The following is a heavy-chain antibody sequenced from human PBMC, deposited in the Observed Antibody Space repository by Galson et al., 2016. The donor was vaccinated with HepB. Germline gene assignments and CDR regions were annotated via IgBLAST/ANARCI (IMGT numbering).Heavy chain of an antibody. CDR2: IWYDGSNK. Sequence: SLRLSCAASGFTFSNYGMHWVRQAPGKGLEWVAVIWYDGSNKYYADSVKGRFTIPRDNSKNTLYLQMNSLRAEDTAVYSCGRMSNWGAKAFDIWGQGTMVTVSS. V-gene: IGHV3-33*01. CDR3: GRMSNWGAKAFDI. D-gene: IGHD7-27*01. CDR1: GFTFSNYG. J-gene: IGHJ3*02.